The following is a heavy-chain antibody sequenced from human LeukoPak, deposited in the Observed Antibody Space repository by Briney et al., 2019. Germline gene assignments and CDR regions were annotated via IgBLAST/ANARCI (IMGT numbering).Heavy chain of an antibody. CDR2: IYSSGST. CDR3: ARVRPWGEWLLDY. J-gene: IGHJ4*02. Sequence: SETLSLTCTVSGGSISSYYWSWIRQPAGKGLECIGRIYSSGSTNYNSSLKSRVTMSVDAFKNQFSLKLTSVTAADTAVYYCARVRPWGEWLLDYWGQGTLVTVSS. V-gene: IGHV4-4*07. CDR1: GGSISSYY. D-gene: IGHD5-12*01.